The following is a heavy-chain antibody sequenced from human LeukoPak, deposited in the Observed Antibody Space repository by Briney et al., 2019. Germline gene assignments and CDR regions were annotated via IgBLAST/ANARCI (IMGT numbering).Heavy chain of an antibody. CDR2: INHSGRT. CDR1: GGSFSGYY. Sequence: PSQTLSLTCAVYGGSFSGYYWSWIRQPPGKWLEWIGEINHSGRTNYNQSLKSRVTISVDTSKNKFSLKLSSVTAADTAVYYCARDDYWGQGPLVPVSS. CDR3: ARDDY. J-gene: IGHJ4*02. V-gene: IGHV4-34*01.